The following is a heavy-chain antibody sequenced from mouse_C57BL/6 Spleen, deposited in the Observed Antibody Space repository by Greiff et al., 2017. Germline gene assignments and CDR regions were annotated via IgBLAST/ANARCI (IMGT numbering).Heavy chain of an antibody. CDR1: GYTFTSYW. CDR3: ARGWGNYAMDY. Sequence: VQLQQSGAELVKPGASVKMSCKASGYTFTSYWITWVKQRPGQGLEWIGDIYPGSGSTNYNEKFKSKATRTVDTSSSTAYMQLSSLTSEDSAVYYCARGWGNYAMDYWGQGTSVTVSS. CDR2: IYPGSGST. J-gene: IGHJ4*01. V-gene: IGHV1-55*01.